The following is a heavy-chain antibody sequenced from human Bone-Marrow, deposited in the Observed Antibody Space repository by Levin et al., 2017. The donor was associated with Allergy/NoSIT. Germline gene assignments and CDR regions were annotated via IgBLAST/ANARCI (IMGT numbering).Heavy chain of an antibody. CDR3: AGGLWVQYDRGWTTSFDY. CDR2: ISDTGDKK. V-gene: IGHV3-23*01. D-gene: IGHD5-18*01. J-gene: IGHJ4*02. Sequence: PGGSLRLSCAASGFTFSNYAMNWVRQAPGKGLEWVSAISDTGDKKYFAGSVKGRFSISRDNSKNTLYLQMNSLVAEDAAVYFCAGGLWVQYDRGWTTSFDYWGRGTLVTVSS. CDR1: GFTFSNYA.